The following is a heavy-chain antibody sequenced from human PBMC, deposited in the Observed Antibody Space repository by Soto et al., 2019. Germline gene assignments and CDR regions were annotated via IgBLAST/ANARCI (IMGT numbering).Heavy chain of an antibody. J-gene: IGHJ5*02. CDR2: IIPIFGTA. D-gene: IGHD3-3*01. V-gene: IGHV1-69*13. CDR1: GGAFSSYA. CDR3: ARDADYDFWSVGWFDP. Sequence: SVKVSFKACGGAFSSYAISWLRQAPGQGLEWMGGIIPIFGTANYAQKFQGRVTITADESTSTAYMELSSLRSEDTAVYYCARDADYDFWSVGWFDPWGQGTLVTVSS.